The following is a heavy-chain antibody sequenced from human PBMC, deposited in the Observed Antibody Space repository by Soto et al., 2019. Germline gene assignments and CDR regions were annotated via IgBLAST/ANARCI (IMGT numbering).Heavy chain of an antibody. Sequence: QVQLVQSGAKVKKPGSSVKVSCKASGGTFSSYTISWVRQAPGQGLEWMGRIIPILGIANYAQKFQGRVTITADKSTSTAYMELSSLRSEDTAVYYCASSWLAGDGMDVWGQGTTVTVSS. J-gene: IGHJ6*02. D-gene: IGHD6-19*01. V-gene: IGHV1-69*02. CDR3: ASSWLAGDGMDV. CDR2: IIPILGIA. CDR1: GGTFSSYT.